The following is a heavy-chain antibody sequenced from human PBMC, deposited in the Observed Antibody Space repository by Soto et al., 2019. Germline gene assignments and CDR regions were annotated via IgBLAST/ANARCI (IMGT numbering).Heavy chain of an antibody. D-gene: IGHD1-26*01. V-gene: IGHV1-46*01. CDR2: INPGGGST. CDR1: GYLFTNYY. J-gene: IGHJ4*01. CDR3: ARPAGVGAPVRYFFDH. Sequence: GASVKVSCKGSGYLFTNYYIHWVRQSPGQGLEWMGVINPGGGSTNYAQKFKGRLTMIRDTSTNTVSMELTSLRSEDTAVYYCARPAGVGAPVRYFFDHWGQGTLVTVSS.